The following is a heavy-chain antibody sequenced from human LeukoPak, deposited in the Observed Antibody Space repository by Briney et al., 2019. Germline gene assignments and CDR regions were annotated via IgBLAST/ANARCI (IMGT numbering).Heavy chain of an antibody. J-gene: IGHJ6*02. CDR3: ARGGRYTSSSGYSYYALDV. Sequence: PSETLSLTCTVSGASSTTYYWSWIRQPPGRGLEWIGYIYYSGGTSYSPSLKSRVTISLDASKSQVSLIVSSVTAADTAVYYCARGGRYTSSSGYSYYALDVWGQGTTVTVSS. D-gene: IGHD6-6*01. CDR1: GASSTTYY. CDR2: IYYSGGT. V-gene: IGHV4-59*12.